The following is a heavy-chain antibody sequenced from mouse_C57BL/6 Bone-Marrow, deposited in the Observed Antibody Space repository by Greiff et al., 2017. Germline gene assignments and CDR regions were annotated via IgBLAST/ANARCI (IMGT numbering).Heavy chain of an antibody. CDR2: IRLKSDNYAT. CDR3: TVLGRYFDD. CDR1: GFTFSNYW. D-gene: IGHD4-1*01. V-gene: IGHV6-3*01. J-gene: IGHJ2*01. Sequence: EVHLVESGGGLVQPGGSMKLSCVVSGFTFSNYWMNWVRQSLEKGPEWGAQIRLKSDNYATHYAESVKGRFTISRDDSKSSVYLKMNNLKDKDTEIYYCTVLGRYFDDWGKGTTLTVSS.